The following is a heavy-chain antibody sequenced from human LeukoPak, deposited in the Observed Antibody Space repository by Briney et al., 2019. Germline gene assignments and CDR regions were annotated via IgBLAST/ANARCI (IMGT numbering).Heavy chain of an antibody. J-gene: IGHJ4*02. Sequence: SETLSLTCSVSGGSISTYYWTWIRQPPGKGLEWIGRIYTSGSTNYNPSLKSRVTMSVDTSKNQFSLKLSSVTAADTAVYYCASQYGSGSYYKDNWGQGTLVTVSS. D-gene: IGHD3-10*01. CDR3: ASQYGSGSYYKDN. CDR1: GGSISTYY. V-gene: IGHV4-4*07. CDR2: IYTSGST.